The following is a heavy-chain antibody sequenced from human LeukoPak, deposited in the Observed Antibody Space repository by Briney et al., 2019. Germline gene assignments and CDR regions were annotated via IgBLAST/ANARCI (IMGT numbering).Heavy chain of an antibody. Sequence: GGSLRLSCAASGFTFSRHWMSWVRQAPGKGLEWVAFISSDGSDKYYADSMKGRFTISRDNSKNTLYLQMTSLRGEDAAMYYCAREGTARDAFDIWGQGTMVTVSS. J-gene: IGHJ3*02. CDR3: AREGTARDAFDI. CDR2: ISSDGSDK. CDR1: GFTFSRHW. D-gene: IGHD2-21*02. V-gene: IGHV3-30-3*01.